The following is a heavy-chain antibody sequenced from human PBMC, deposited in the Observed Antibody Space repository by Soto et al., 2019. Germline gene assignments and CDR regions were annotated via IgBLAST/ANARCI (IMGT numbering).Heavy chain of an antibody. Sequence: QVQLQESGPGLVKPSETLSLTCTVSGGSVSSGSYYWSWIRQPPGKGLEWIGYIYSSGGTSYNPSLKSAGIKSVDTSKYHCSLNLSSVTAADTPVYFSASSGDGCNYWAQGTLVNVSS. CDR3: ASSGDGCNY. CDR2: IYSSGGT. J-gene: IGHJ4*02. D-gene: IGHD5-12*01. CDR1: GGSVSSGSYY. V-gene: IGHV4-61*03.